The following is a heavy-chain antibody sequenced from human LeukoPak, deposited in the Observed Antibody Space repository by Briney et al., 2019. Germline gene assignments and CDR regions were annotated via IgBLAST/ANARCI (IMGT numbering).Heavy chain of an antibody. Sequence: RTSETLSLTCAVYGGSFSGYYWSWIRQPPGKGLEWIGEINHSGSTNYNPSLKSRVTISVDTSKNQFSLKLSSVTAADTAVYYCARLAGRDYYGSGNYYYYYYMDVWGKGTTVTISS. J-gene: IGHJ6*03. V-gene: IGHV4-34*01. CDR3: ARLAGRDYYGSGNYYYYYYMDV. CDR2: INHSGST. D-gene: IGHD3-10*01. CDR1: GGSFSGYY.